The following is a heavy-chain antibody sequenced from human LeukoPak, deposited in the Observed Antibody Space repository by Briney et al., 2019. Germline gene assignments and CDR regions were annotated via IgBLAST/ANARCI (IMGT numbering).Heavy chain of an antibody. CDR3: ARQPTHYNIGWYNSYDY. CDR1: GASINSDY. D-gene: IGHD6-19*01. J-gene: IGHJ4*02. V-gene: IGHV4-4*08. Sequence: SETLSLTCTVSGASINSDYWNWIRQPPGKGLEWIGYVYTLGTTNYNPSLRSRVTISLDTSKNQFSLKLRSVTVADTAVYYWARQPTHYNIGWYNSYDYWGQGTLVTVSS. CDR2: VYTLGTT.